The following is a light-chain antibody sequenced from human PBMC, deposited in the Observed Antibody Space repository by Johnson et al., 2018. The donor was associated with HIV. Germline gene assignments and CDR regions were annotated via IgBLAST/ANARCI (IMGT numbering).Light chain of an antibody. CDR2: DNN. V-gene: IGLV1-51*01. Sequence: QSVLTQPPSVSAAPGQKVTISCSGSSSNIGNNDVSWYQQLPGTAPKLLIYDNNKRPSGIPDRFSGSKSGTSATLGITGLPTGDEADYYCGIWDSRLSVGVFGTGTKVTVL. CDR3: GIWDSRLSVGV. J-gene: IGLJ1*01. CDR1: SSNIGNND.